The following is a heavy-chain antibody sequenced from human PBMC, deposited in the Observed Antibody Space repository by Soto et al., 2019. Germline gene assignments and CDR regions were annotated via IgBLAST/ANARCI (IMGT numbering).Heavy chain of an antibody. Sequence: GGSLRLSCAASGFTFSSYWMHWVRQAPGKGLVWVSRINSDGSSTSYADSVKGRFTISRDNAKNTLYLQMNSLRAEDTAVYYCARGGQYHPGWYYYGMDVWGQGTTVTVSS. CDR3: ARGGQYHPGWYYYGMDV. J-gene: IGHJ6*02. CDR2: INSDGSST. V-gene: IGHV3-74*01. CDR1: GFTFSSYW. D-gene: IGHD2-2*01.